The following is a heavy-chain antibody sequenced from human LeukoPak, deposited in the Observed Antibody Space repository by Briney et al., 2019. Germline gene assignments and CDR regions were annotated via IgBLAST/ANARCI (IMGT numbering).Heavy chain of an antibody. Sequence: SVNVSCKASAGTFSSYAISWVRQAPGQGLEWMGRIIPILGIANYAQKFQGRVTITADKSTSTAYMELSSLRSEDTAVYYCAREVTVNPYYFDYWGQGTLVTVSS. J-gene: IGHJ4*02. CDR1: AGTFSSYA. CDR3: AREVTVNPYYFDY. CDR2: IIPILGIA. D-gene: IGHD4-11*01. V-gene: IGHV1-69*04.